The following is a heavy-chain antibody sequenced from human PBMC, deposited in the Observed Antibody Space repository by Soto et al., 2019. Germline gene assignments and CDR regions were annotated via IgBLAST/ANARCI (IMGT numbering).Heavy chain of an antibody. Sequence: GGSLRLSCAASGFTFSSYGMHWVRQAPGKGLEWVAVIWYDGSNKYYADSVKGRFTISRDNSKNTLYLQMNSLRAEDTAVYYCARDQATVTLLGPFDIWGQGTMVTVSS. V-gene: IGHV3-33*01. J-gene: IGHJ3*02. CDR1: GFTFSSYG. CDR2: IWYDGSNK. D-gene: IGHD4-17*01. CDR3: ARDQATVTLLGPFDI.